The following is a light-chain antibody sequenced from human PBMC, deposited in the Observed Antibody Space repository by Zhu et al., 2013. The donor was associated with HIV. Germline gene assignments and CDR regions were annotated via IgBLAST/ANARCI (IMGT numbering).Light chain of an antibody. V-gene: IGLV1-51*01. CDR1: SSNIGNNY. J-gene: IGLJ3*02. Sequence: QSVLTQPPSVSAAPGQRVTISCSGSSSNIGNNYVSWYQQLPGTAPKLLICDNTKRPSGIPDRFSGSKSGTSAILGITGLQIGDEADYYCETWDLSLDALVFGGGTKLTVL. CDR2: DNT. CDR3: ETWDLSLDALV.